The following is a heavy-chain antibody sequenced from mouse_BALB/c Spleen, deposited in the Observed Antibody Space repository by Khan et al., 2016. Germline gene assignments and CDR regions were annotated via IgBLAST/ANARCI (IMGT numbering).Heavy chain of an antibody. CDR1: GFTFSDYY. D-gene: IGHD2-4*01. CDR3: ARQGYDYDPYAMDY. CDR2: ISNGGGST. V-gene: IGHV5-12*02. J-gene: IGHJ4*01. Sequence: EVELVESGGGLVQPGGSLKLSCATSGFTFSDYYMYWVRQTPEKRLEWVAYISNGGGSTYYPDTVQGRFTISRDNAKNTLYLQMSRLKSEDTAMYYCARQGYDYDPYAMDYWGQGTSVTVSS.